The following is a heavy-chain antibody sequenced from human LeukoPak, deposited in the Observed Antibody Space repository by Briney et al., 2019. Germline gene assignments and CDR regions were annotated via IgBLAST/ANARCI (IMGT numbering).Heavy chain of an antibody. CDR2: IYCSGST. D-gene: IGHD6-6*01. CDR1: GGSISSYY. Sequence: SEPLSLTCAVSGGSISSYYCCSILQPPGKGLDWFWYIYCSGSTNYNPSLKSRVTISVDTSKNQFSLKLSSVTAADTAVYYCAREASSIAARPFDYWGQGTLVTVSS. J-gene: IGHJ4*02. V-gene: IGHV4-59*01. CDR3: AREASSIAARPFDY.